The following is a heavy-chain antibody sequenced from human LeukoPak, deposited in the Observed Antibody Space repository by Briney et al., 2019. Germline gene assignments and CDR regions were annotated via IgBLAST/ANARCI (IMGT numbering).Heavy chain of an antibody. J-gene: IGHJ5*02. CDR2: ISSSSSYI. Sequence: GGSLRPSCIASGFTYDDYAMHWVRQPPGKGLEWVSSISSSSSYIYYADSVKGRFTISRDNAKNSLYLQMNSLRAEDTAVYYCARDPSCSGGSCYGSTGNWFDPWGQGTLVTVSS. V-gene: IGHV3-21*01. CDR1: GFTYDDYA. D-gene: IGHD2-15*01. CDR3: ARDPSCSGGSCYGSTGNWFDP.